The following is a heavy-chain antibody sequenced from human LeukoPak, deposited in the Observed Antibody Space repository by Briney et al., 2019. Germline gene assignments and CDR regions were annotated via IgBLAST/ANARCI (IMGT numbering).Heavy chain of an antibody. Sequence: GGSLRLSCAASGFTFSSYWMSWVRQAPGKGLEWVANIKQDGSEKYYVDPVKGRFTISRDNAKNSLYLQMNSLRAEDTAVYYCARGPWGSSGWSYFDYWGQGTLVTVSS. J-gene: IGHJ4*02. CDR1: GFTFSSYW. CDR3: ARGPWGSSGWSYFDY. V-gene: IGHV3-7*03. D-gene: IGHD6-19*01. CDR2: IKQDGSEK.